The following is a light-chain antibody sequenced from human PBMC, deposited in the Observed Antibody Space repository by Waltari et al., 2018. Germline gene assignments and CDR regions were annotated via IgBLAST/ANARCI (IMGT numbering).Light chain of an antibody. J-gene: IGLJ3*02. V-gene: IGLV2-11*01. CDR1: VSDVGDFNS. CDR2: DVT. CDR3: CSYAGIWV. Sequence: QSALTQPRSVSGSPGQSVTISCTGTVSDVGDFNSVSWYQQLPGKAPKLVIFDVTKRPSGVPDRFTGSTAGTSASLTVAGLQAEDEADYCCCSYAGIWVFGGGTKLTVL.